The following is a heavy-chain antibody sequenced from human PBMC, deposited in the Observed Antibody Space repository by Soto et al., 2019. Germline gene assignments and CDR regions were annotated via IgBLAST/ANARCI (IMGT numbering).Heavy chain of an antibody. CDR1: GFTFSSYA. J-gene: IGHJ5*02. CDR2: ISSSSSYI. CDR3: ARDAALYSSGWRWFDP. D-gene: IGHD6-19*01. V-gene: IGHV3-21*01. Sequence: EVQLLESGGGLVQPGGSLRLSCAASGFTFSSYAMSWVRQAPGKGLEWVSSISSSSSYIYYADSVKGRFTISRDNAKNSLYLQMNSLRAEDTAVYYCARDAALYSSGWRWFDPWGQGTLVTVSS.